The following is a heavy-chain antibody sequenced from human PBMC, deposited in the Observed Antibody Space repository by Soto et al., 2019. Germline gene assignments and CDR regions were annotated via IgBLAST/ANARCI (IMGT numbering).Heavy chain of an antibody. Sequence: PSETLSLTCSVSGGSISSADYLWTWTRQSPGKGLEWMGYIFHSGTTYYNPSLNGRLIISIENSKNQFSLRLTSVTAADSAVYFCAREPYLPKARNDFWGQGTLVTVSS. CDR1: GGSISSADYL. CDR3: AREPYLPKARNDF. CDR2: IFHSGTT. V-gene: IGHV4-30-4*02. J-gene: IGHJ4*02.